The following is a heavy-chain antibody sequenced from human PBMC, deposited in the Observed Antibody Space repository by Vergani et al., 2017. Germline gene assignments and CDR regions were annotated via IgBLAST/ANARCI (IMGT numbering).Heavy chain of an antibody. CDR1: GGSISSGSYY. CDR3: ATEWGGHFYDSRGYYYSYYYGMDV. CDR2: IYTSGST. D-gene: IGHD3-22*01. V-gene: IGHV4-61*02. Sequence: QVQLQESGPGLVKPSQTLSLTCTVSGGSISSGSYYWSWIRQPAGKGLEWIGRIYTSGSTNYNPSLKSRVTISVDTSKNQFSLKLSSVTAADTAAYYCATEWGGHFYDSRGYYYSYYYGMDVWGQGTTVTVSS. J-gene: IGHJ6*02.